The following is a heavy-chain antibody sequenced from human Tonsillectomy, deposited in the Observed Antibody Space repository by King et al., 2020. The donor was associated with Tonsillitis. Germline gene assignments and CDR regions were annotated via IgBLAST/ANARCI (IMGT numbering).Heavy chain of an antibody. CDR1: GFTFDEYA. CDR2: ISWDSGSR. V-gene: IGHV3-9*01. D-gene: IGHD1-20*01. CDR3: ARARNWSARGYFDL. J-gene: IGHJ2*01. Sequence: VQLVESGGGLVQPGRSLRLSCAASGFTFDEYAMHWVRQAPGKGLEWVSGISWDSGSRGYADSVKGRFTISRDNAKNSLYLEMKSMRAEDTALYYCARARNWSARGYFDLWGRGTLVIVSS.